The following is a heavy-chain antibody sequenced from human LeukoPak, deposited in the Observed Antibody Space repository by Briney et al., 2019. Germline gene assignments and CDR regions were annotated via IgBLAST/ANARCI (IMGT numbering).Heavy chain of an antibody. CDR1: GFTFSDYY. CDR3: ARESPPYSGSLFLQH. J-gene: IGHJ1*01. V-gene: IGHV3-11*01. Sequence: GGSLRLSCAASGFTFSDYYMSWIRQAPGKGLEWVSYISSSGSTIYYADSVKGRFTISRDNAKNSLYLQMNSLRAEDTAVYYCARESPPYSGSLFLQHWGQGTLVTVSS. D-gene: IGHD1-26*01. CDR2: ISSSGSTI.